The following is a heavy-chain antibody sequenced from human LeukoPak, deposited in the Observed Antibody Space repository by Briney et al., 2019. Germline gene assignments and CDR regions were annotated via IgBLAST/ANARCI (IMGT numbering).Heavy chain of an antibody. CDR1: GGSISSYY. CDR2: IYYSGST. J-gene: IGHJ4*02. D-gene: IGHD3-16*02. CDR3: ARHRHKVYFDY. V-gene: IGHV4-59*05. Sequence: SETLSLTCTVSGGSISSYYWSWIRQPPGKGLEWIGSIYYSGSTYYNPSLKSRVTISVDTSKDQFSLKLSSVTAADTAVYYCARHRHKVYFDYWGQGTLVTVSS.